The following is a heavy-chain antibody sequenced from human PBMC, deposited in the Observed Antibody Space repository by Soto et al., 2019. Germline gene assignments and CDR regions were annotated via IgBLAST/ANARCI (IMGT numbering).Heavy chain of an antibody. CDR3: ARRDDYVWGSYRYYYYGMDV. V-gene: IGHV1-69*13. J-gene: IGHJ6*02. D-gene: IGHD3-16*02. CDR1: GGTFSSYA. Sequence: SVRVSCKASGGTFSSYAISWVRQAPGQGLEWMGGIIPIFGTANYAQKFQGRVTITADESTSTAYMELSSLRSEDTAVYYCARRDDYVWGSYRYYYYGMDVWGQGTTVTVSS. CDR2: IIPIFGTA.